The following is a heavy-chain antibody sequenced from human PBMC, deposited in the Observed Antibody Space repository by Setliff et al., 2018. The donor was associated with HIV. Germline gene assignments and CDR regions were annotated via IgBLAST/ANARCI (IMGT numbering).Heavy chain of an antibody. D-gene: IGHD5-12*01. CDR2: IFSSGST. CDR3: ARHVDIVAPFDF. V-gene: IGHV4-39*01. J-gene: IGHJ4*02. Sequence: KSSETLSLTCTVSGGSISSSSYYWGWIRQPPGKGLEGIGSIFSSGSTYYDPSLKSRVTISIDSTKNQISLKLNFVTAADTAVYYCARHVDIVAPFDFWGQGTLVTVSS. CDR1: GGSISSSSYY.